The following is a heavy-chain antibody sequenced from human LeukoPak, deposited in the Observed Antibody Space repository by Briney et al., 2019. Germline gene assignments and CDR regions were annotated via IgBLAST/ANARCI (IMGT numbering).Heavy chain of an antibody. V-gene: IGHV4-59*01. CDR1: GGSISNYY. CDR3: ARGDCSAGSCYLFDY. CDR2: IYYSGTT. Sequence: SETLSLTCTVSGGSISNYYWNWIRQPPGRGLEWIGDIYYSGTTTYNPSLKSRVTISVDTSTNQFSLKLRSVTAADTAIYYCARGDCSAGSCYLFDYWGLGTLVTVSS. J-gene: IGHJ4*02. D-gene: IGHD2-15*01.